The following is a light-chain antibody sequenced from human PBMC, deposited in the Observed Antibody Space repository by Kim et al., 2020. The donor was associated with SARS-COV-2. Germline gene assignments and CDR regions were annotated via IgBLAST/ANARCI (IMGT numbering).Light chain of an antibody. CDR2: LGS. CDR1: QSLRHSNGYSY. Sequence: PASSSCRSSQSLRHSNGYSYLDWYLEKPGQSPQLLIYLGSNRASGVPDRFSGSGSGTDFTLKISRVEAEDVGVYYCMQALQTPLTFGGGTKVDIK. J-gene: IGKJ4*01. V-gene: IGKV2-28*01. CDR3: MQALQTPLT.